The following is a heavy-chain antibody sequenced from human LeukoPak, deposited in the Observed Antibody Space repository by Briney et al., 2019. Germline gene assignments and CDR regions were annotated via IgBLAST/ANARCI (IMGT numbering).Heavy chain of an antibody. CDR1: GFTVNTNY. D-gene: IGHD5-24*01. CDR2: IYSDGTI. J-gene: IGHJ4*02. CDR3: ARVRDGYNAVFDL. Sequence: PGGSLRLSCAVSGFTVNTNYMGWVRQAPGKGLEWVSVIYSDGTIYYTNSVRGRFTISRDNSKNTVSLQMNSLRAEDTAVYYCARVRDGYNAVFDLWGQGTLVTVSS. V-gene: IGHV3-53*01.